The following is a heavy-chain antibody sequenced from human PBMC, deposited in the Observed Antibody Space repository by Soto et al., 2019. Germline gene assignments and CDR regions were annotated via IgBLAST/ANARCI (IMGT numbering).Heavy chain of an antibody. Sequence: EVQLLESGGGLVQPGGSLRLSCAASGFTFSSFVMNWVRQAPGKGLEWVSTISPGADVSHYTDSVKGRFTISRDNTRRTLHLQMDSLRVEDAAVYFCVRRAITATTKLGAFDVWGQGTAVTV. D-gene: IGHD1-20*01. V-gene: IGHV3-23*01. CDR3: VRRAITATTKLGAFDV. CDR1: GFTFSSFV. J-gene: IGHJ3*01. CDR2: ISPGADVS.